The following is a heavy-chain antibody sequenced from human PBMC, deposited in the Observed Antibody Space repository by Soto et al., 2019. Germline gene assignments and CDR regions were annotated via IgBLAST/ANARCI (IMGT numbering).Heavy chain of an antibody. J-gene: IGHJ6*02. D-gene: IGHD5-18*01. Sequence: GWSLRLSCAVSGFTVSSNYMSWVRQAPGKGLEWVSVIYSGGSTYYADSVKGRFTISRDNSKNTLYLQMNSLRAEDTAVYYCARGDSAGYELIGGYGMDGWGQGTTVTVAS. V-gene: IGHV3-53*01. CDR2: IYSGGST. CDR1: GFTVSSNY. CDR3: ARGDSAGYELIGGYGMDG.